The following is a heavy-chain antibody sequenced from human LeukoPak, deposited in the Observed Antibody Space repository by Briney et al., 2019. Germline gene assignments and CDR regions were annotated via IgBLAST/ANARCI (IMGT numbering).Heavy chain of an antibody. Sequence: GASVTVSFMASGYTFIKYGISWVRQAPGQGLEWMGCISGYNGHTKYVQKVQGRVIMSTDTSTSTVYMELRSLISDDTGVYYCARGQTNRLLWVGELVSNINPFDYWGQGTLVTVSS. J-gene: IGHJ4*02. CDR1: GYTFIKYG. V-gene: IGHV1-18*01. CDR3: ARGQTNRLLWVGELVSNINPFDY. CDR2: ISGYNGHT. D-gene: IGHD3-10*01.